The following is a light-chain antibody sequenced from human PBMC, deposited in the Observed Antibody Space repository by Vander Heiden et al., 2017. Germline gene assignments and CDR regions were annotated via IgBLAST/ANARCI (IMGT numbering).Light chain of an antibody. CDR2: AAS. Sequence: SQMTHSASSLSASVGDRVTITCRASQSISSYLNLYQQKPGKAPQLLIYAASSLQSGVPSRFSGSGSGTDFTLTISSLQPEDFATYYCQQSYSTPLTFGGGTKVEIK. J-gene: IGKJ4*01. CDR3: QQSYSTPLT. CDR1: QSISSY. V-gene: IGKV1-39*01.